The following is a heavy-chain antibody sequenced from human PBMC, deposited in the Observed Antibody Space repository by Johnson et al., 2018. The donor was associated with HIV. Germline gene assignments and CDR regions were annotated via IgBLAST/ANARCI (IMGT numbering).Heavy chain of an antibody. CDR2: IKQDGSEK. D-gene: IGHD6-13*01. CDR3: ASLTWVARSSRFYAFDI. Sequence: VQLVESGGGLVQPGRSLRLSCAASGFTFDDYAMHWVRQAPGKGLEWVANIKQDGSEKYYADSVKGRFTISRDNSKNTLYLQMNSLRAEDTAVYYCASLTWVARSSRFYAFDIWGQGTMVTVSS. CDR1: GFTFDDYA. J-gene: IGHJ3*02. V-gene: IGHV3-7*01.